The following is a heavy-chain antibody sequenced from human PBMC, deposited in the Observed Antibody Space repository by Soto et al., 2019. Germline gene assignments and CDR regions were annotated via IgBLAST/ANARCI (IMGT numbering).Heavy chain of an antibody. Sequence: GGSLRLSCAASGFTFSSYAMSWVRQAPGKGLEWVSAISGSGGSTCYADSVKGRFTISRDNSKNTLYLQMNSLRAEDTAVYYCANGYCSSTSCYQSREYYFDYWGQGTLVTVSS. V-gene: IGHV3-23*01. J-gene: IGHJ4*02. CDR3: ANGYCSSTSCYQSREYYFDY. CDR2: ISGSGGST. CDR1: GFTFSSYA. D-gene: IGHD2-2*01.